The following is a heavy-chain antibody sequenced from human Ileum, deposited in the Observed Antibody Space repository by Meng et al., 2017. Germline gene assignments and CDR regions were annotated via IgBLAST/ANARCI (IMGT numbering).Heavy chain of an antibody. D-gene: IGHD1-26*01. J-gene: IGHJ4*02. Sequence: QLCGSGPCRPTRAGSLAPTCAGPGGSISTSGWGSWVRQPPGKGLEWIGEIHHSGSTNYNPSLKSRVTISVDKSKNQFSLKLNSVTAADTAVYYCAREWSGSYRHFDYWGQGTLVTVSS. V-gene: IGHV4-4*02. CDR1: GGSISTSGW. CDR3: AREWSGSYRHFDY. CDR2: IHHSGST.